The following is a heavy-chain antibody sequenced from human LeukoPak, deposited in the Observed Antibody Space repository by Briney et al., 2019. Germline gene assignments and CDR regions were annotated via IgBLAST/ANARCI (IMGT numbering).Heavy chain of an antibody. V-gene: IGHV3-23*01. CDR3: AKPRSSTSCFDS. Sequence: GGSLRLSCAASGFTFSSYAMSWVRQAPGKGLEWVSAISGSGGSTYYADSVKGRFTISRDNSKNTLYLQMNSLRAEDTAVYYFAKPRSSTSCFDSWGQGTLVTVSS. J-gene: IGHJ4*02. D-gene: IGHD2-2*01. CDR2: ISGSGGST. CDR1: GFTFSSYA.